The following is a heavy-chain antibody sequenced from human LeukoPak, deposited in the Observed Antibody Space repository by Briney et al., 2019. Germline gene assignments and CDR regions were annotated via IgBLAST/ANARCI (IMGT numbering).Heavy chain of an antibody. V-gene: IGHV3-30*18. CDR3: AKSLDSSGYPFDY. D-gene: IGHD3-22*01. J-gene: IGHJ4*02. CDR1: GFTFSSYG. CDR2: ISYDGSNK. Sequence: PGGSLRLSCAASGFTFSSYGMHWVRQAPGKGLGWVAVISYDGSNKYYADSVKGRFTISRDNSKNTLYLQMNSLRAEDTAVYYCAKSLDSSGYPFDYWGQGTLVTVSS.